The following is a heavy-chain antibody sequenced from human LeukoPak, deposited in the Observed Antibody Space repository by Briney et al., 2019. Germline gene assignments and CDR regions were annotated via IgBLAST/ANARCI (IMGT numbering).Heavy chain of an antibody. CDR1: GFTFSNYG. D-gene: IGHD3-22*01. Sequence: PGGSLRLSCAASGFTFSNYGMNWVRQAPGKGLEWVSSISSSSSYIYYADSVKGRFTISRDNAKNSLYLQMNSLRAEDTAVYYCARDRTYDSSGYYYAGWFDPWGQGTLVTVSS. CDR2: ISSSSSYI. V-gene: IGHV3-21*01. CDR3: ARDRTYDSSGYYYAGWFDP. J-gene: IGHJ5*02.